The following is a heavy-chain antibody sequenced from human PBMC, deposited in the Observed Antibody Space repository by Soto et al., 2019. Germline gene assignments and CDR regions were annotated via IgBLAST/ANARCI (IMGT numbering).Heavy chain of an antibody. CDR3: ARRPHCSGGICYYGLDN. V-gene: IGHV1-8*01. CDR1: GYTFTNSD. CDR2: MNPDSGHA. J-gene: IGHJ4*02. D-gene: IGHD3-10*01. Sequence: QVQLGQSGAEVKKPGASVKVSCKASGYTFTNSDINWVRQAPGQGLERMGWMNPDSGHAAYAQKFQGRVTLTTSTSTSTVYMEMRSLGSEDTAVYYCARRPHCSGGICYYGLDNWGQGTLVTVSS.